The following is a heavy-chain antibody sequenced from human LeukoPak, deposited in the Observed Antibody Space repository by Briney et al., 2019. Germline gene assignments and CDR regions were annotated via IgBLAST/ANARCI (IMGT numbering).Heavy chain of an antibody. V-gene: IGHV1-2*02. D-gene: IGHD3-3*01. CDR2: INPNSGGT. J-gene: IGHJ4*02. Sequence: ASVKVSCKASGYTFTGYYMHWVRQAPGQGLEWMGWINPNSGGTNYAQKFQGRVTMTRDTSISTAYMELSRLRSDDTAVYYCARTYYDFWSGYYTAPFDYWGQGTLVTVSS. CDR3: ARTYYDFWSGYYTAPFDY. CDR1: GYTFTGYY.